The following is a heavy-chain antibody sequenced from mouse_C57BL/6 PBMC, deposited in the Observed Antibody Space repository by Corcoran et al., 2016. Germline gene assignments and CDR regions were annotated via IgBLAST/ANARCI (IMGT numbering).Heavy chain of an antibody. J-gene: IGHJ1*03. D-gene: IGHD2-1*01. Sequence: EVQLQPSVAGLVRPGASVKLSCITSGFNIKNTFMHWVKQRPEQGLEWIGKIDPANGYTKYAPTFQDKATITADTSSNTAYLQLSSLTSEDTASYYCARGHYDNPYGYFDVWGTGTTVTVSS. CDR3: ARGHYDNPYGYFDV. V-gene: IGHV14-3*01. CDR2: IDPANGYT. CDR1: GFNIKNTF.